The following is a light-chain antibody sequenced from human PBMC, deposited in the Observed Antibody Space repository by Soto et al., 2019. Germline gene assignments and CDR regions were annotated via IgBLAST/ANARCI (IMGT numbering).Light chain of an antibody. J-gene: IGKJ5*01. V-gene: IGKV1-33*01. Sequence: DIPLSQSPSSLSPSVGDRVTITCQASQNINNYLNWYQQKPGRAPKLLIYDASNLEAGVPSRFRGSGSGTDFTFTISRLQPEDIATYYCQQYENLPTFGQGTRLEIK. CDR1: QNINNY. CDR2: DAS. CDR3: QQYENLPT.